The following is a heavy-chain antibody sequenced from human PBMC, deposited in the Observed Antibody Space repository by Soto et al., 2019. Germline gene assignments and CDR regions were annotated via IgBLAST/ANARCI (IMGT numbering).Heavy chain of an antibody. CDR2: MNPNSGIT. V-gene: IGHV1-8*01. Sequence: QVQLVQSGAEVKKPGASVKVSCKTSGYTFTSYDINWVRQATGQGLEWMGWMNPNSGITSYAQKFQGRVTMTRNPSISTASMELSSLRSEDAAVYYCARERSSGAFDIWGQGTMVTVSS. CDR3: ARERSSGAFDI. J-gene: IGHJ3*02. D-gene: IGHD1-26*01. CDR1: GYTFTSYD.